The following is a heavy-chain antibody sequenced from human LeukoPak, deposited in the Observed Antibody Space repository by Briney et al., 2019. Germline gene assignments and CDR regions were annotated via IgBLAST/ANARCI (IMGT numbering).Heavy chain of an antibody. CDR3: ARGSSGQTFDY. D-gene: IGHD3-22*01. V-gene: IGHV4-39*07. Sequence: SETLSLTCTVSGGSISSSSYYWGWIRQPPGKGLEWIGSIYYSGSTYYNPSLKSRVTISVDTSKNQFSLKLSSVTAADTAVYYCARGSSGQTFDYWGQGTLVTVSS. CDR2: IYYSGST. CDR1: GGSISSSSYY. J-gene: IGHJ4*02.